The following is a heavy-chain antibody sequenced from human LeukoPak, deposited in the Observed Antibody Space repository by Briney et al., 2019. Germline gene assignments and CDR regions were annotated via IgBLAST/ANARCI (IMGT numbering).Heavy chain of an antibody. Sequence: GGSLRLSCAASGFTFSSYAMSWVRQAPGKGLEWVSAISGNGGITYYADSVKGRFTISRDNSKNTLYLQMSSLRAEDTAVYYCAKSPYSGSYNPYFGYWGQGTLVIVSS. D-gene: IGHD1-26*01. J-gene: IGHJ4*02. CDR2: ISGNGGIT. V-gene: IGHV3-23*01. CDR1: GFTFSSYA. CDR3: AKSPYSGSYNPYFGY.